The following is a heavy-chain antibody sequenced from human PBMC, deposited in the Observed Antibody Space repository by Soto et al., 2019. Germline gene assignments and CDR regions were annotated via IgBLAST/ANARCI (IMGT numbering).Heavy chain of an antibody. CDR3: ERVGPWVPYYYESSPYTFENWFDP. CDR2: IYYSGST. J-gene: IGHJ5*02. D-gene: IGHD3-22*01. CDR1: GGSISSYY. V-gene: IGHV4-59*08. Sequence: SETLSLTCTVSGGSISSYYWSWIRQPPGKGLEWIGYIYYSGSTYYNPSLNSRVTLSIDMTNNHVSLILNSVTAADTAVYYCERVGPWVPYYYESSPYTFENWFDPWGQGTLVTVSS.